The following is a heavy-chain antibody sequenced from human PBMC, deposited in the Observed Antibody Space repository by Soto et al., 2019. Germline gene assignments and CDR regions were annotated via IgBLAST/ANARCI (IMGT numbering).Heavy chain of an antibody. CDR2: ISWNSGSI. Sequence: DVQLVESGGGLVQPGRSLRLSCAASGFTFDDYAMHWVRQAPGKGLEWVSGISWNSGSIGYADSVKGRFTISRDNAKNSLYLQMNSLRAEDTALYYCAKGYCTNGVCRNLYYFDYWGQGTLVTVSS. CDR1: GFTFDDYA. V-gene: IGHV3-9*01. D-gene: IGHD2-8*01. CDR3: AKGYCTNGVCRNLYYFDY. J-gene: IGHJ4*02.